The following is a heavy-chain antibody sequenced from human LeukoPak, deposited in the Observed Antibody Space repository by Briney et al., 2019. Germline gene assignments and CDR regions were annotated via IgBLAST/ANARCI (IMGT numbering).Heavy chain of an antibody. CDR3: VGQTHKDY. CDR1: GFTFSSYA. CDR2: ISGSGGTT. Sequence: GGSLRLSCAASGFTFSSYAMSWVRQAPGKGLEWVSAISGSGGTTYYADSVKGRFTISRDNSKNTLYVEMNSLRAEDTAVYYCVGQTHKDYWGQGTLVTVSS. V-gene: IGHV3-23*01. J-gene: IGHJ4*02.